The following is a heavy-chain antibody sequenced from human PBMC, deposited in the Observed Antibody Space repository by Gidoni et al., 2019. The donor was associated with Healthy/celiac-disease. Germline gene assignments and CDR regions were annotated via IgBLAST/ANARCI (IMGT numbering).Heavy chain of an antibody. D-gene: IGHD3-3*01. Sequence: EVQLVESGGGLVQPGGSLSLSCAASGFTFSSYWMSWVRQAPGKGLEWVANIKQEGREKYDVDSVKGRFTISRDNAKNSLYLQMNSRRAEDTAVYYCARGGERFLEWLFPGGPSTYYFDYWGQGTLVTVSS. V-gene: IGHV3-7*01. CDR2: IKQEGREK. CDR3: ARGGERFLEWLFPGGPSTYYFDY. CDR1: GFTFSSYW. J-gene: IGHJ4*02.